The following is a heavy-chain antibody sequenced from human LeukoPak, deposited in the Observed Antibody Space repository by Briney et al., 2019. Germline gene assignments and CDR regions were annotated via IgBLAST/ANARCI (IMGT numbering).Heavy chain of an antibody. D-gene: IGHD3-10*01. CDR1: GFTFSSYW. CDR2: IKQDGSEK. J-gene: IGHJ4*02. V-gene: IGHV3-7*05. Sequence: GGSLRLSCAASGFTFSSYWMSWVRQAPGKGLEWVANIKQDGSEKYYVDSVKGRFTISRDNAKNSLYLQMNSLRAEDTAVYYCARESITLVRGNTGFDYWGQGTLVTVSS. CDR3: ARESITLVRGNTGFDY.